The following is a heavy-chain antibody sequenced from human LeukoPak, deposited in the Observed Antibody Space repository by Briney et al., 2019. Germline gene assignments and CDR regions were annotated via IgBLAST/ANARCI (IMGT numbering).Heavy chain of an antibody. D-gene: IGHD3-10*01. J-gene: IGHJ3*02. CDR1: GYAFTSYY. V-gene: IGHV1-46*01. CDR2: INPSGGST. Sequence: ASVKVSCKASGYAFTSYYMHWVRQAPGQGLEWMGIINPSGGSTSYAQKFQGRVTMTRDTSTSTVYMELSSLRSEDTAVYYCARASRGYDAFDIWGQGTMVTVSS. CDR3: ARASRGYDAFDI.